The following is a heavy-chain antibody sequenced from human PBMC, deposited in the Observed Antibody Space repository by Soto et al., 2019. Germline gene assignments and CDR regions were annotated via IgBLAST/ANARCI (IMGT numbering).Heavy chain of an antibody. CDR3: ATITSGSYGGDY. CDR1: GGTFSTYT. V-gene: IGHV1-69*02. CDR2: IIPIVGIV. Sequence: QVQLVQSGAEVKKPGSSVKVSCKASGGTFSTYTVTWVRQAPGQGLEWMGRIIPIVGIVNYAQKFQGRVTITADKSTSIAYMELSSLRSVDTAVYYCATITSGSYGGDYWGQGTLVTVSS. J-gene: IGHJ4*02. D-gene: IGHD1-26*01.